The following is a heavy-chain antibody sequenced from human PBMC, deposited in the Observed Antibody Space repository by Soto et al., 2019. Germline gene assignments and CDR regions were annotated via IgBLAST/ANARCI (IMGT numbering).Heavy chain of an antibody. J-gene: IGHJ4*02. CDR1: GGSINSYF. Sequence: SETLSLTCLVSGGSINSYFWSWIRQSPGKGLEWIGHIYYSGSTSYSPSLKSRVSISVDTSKNQFSLEVHSVTAADTAVYYCARAGTNMVQFDYWGQGTLVTVSS. CDR3: ARAGTNMVQFDY. D-gene: IGHD3-10*01. CDR2: IYYSGST. V-gene: IGHV4-59*01.